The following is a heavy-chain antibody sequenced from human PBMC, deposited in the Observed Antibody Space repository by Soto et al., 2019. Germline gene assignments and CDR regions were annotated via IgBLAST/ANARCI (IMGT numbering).Heavy chain of an antibody. CDR3: ARDSRLIAVAGFYYYYGMDV. CDR1: GYTFTSYG. CDR2: ISAYNGNT. J-gene: IGHJ6*02. D-gene: IGHD6-19*01. Sequence: ASVKVSCKASGYTFTSYGISWVRQAPGQGLEWMGWISAYNGNTNYAQKLQGRVTMTTDTSTSTAYMELRSLRSDDTAVYYCARDSRLIAVAGFYYYYGMDVWGQGTTGTV. V-gene: IGHV1-18*01.